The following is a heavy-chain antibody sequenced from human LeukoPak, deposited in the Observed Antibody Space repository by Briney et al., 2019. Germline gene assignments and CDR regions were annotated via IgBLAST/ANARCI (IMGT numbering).Heavy chain of an antibody. V-gene: IGHV4-59*01. D-gene: IGHD3-10*01. CDR3: AREPYGSGTFDY. CDR2: VYYSGST. Sequence: SETLSLTRTVSGGSISSYYWSWIRQTPGEGLWRIGYVYYSGSTNYNPSLKRRVTISVDTSKNQFSLKLSSVTAADTAEYYCAREPYGSGTFDYWGQGTLVSVSS. J-gene: IGHJ4*02. CDR1: GGSISSYY.